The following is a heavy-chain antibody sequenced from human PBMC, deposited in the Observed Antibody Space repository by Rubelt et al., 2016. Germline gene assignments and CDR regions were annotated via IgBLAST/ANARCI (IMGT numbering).Heavy chain of an antibody. CDR3: AKWGSGGSGSYPYYGYFDY. D-gene: IGHD3-10*01. V-gene: IGHV3-23*01. CDR1: GFTFSSYA. J-gene: IGHJ4*02. CDR2: ISGSGGST. Sequence: EVQLLESGGGLVQPGGSLRLSCAASGFTFSSYAMSWVRQAPGKGLEWVSAISGSGGSTYYADSVKGRVTISRDNSKNTLYLQMNSLRAEDTAVYYCAKWGSGGSGSYPYYGYFDYWGQGILVTVSS.